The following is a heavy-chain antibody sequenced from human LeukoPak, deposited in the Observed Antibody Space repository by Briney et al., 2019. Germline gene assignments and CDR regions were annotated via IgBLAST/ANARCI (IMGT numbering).Heavy chain of an antibody. CDR1: GGSFSGYY. Sequence: SETLSLTCAVYGGSFSGYYWSWIRQPPGKGLEWIGEINHSGSTNYNPSLKSRVTISVDTSKNQFSLKLSSVTAADTAVYYCARGSVVAAIWGQGTLVTVSS. D-gene: IGHD2-15*01. J-gene: IGHJ4*02. CDR3: ARGSVVAAI. V-gene: IGHV4-34*01. CDR2: INHSGST.